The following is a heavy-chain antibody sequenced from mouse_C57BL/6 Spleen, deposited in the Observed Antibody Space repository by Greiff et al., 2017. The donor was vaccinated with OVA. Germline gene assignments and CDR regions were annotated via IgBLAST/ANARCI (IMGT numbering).Heavy chain of an antibody. CDR2: INPYNGGT. D-gene: IGHD3-2*02. J-gene: IGHJ2*01. V-gene: IGHV1-19*01. CDR3: AKGGQADY. CDR1: GYTFTDYY. Sequence: VHVKQSGPVLVKPGASVKMSCKASGYTFTDYYMNWVKQSHGKSLEWIGVINPYNGGTSYNQKFKGKATLTVDKSSSTAYMELNSLTSEDSAVYYCAKGGQADYWGQGTTLTVSS.